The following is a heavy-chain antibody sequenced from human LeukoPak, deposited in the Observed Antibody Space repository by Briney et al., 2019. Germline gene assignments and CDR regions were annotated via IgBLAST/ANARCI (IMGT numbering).Heavy chain of an antibody. V-gene: IGHV3-23*01. CDR1: GFNFSTYS. Sequence: PGGSLRLSCAASGFNFSTYSMNWVRQAPGKGLKWVSAITGSGLTTYYADSVKGRFTISRDNSKNTLYLQMNSLRAEDTAVYYCAREQDYYDSSGYPTPFDYWGQGTLVTVSS. CDR3: AREQDYYDSSGYPTPFDY. D-gene: IGHD3-22*01. J-gene: IGHJ4*02. CDR2: ITGSGLTT.